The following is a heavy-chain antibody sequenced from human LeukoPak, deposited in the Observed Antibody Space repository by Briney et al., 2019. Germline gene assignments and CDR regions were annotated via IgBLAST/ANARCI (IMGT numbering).Heavy chain of an antibody. V-gene: IGHV4-34*01. CDR1: GGSFSGYY. Sequence: SETLSLTCAVYGGSFSGYYWSWIRQPPGKGLEWIGSIYYSGSTYYNPSLKSRVTISVDTSKNQFSLKLSSVTAADTAVYYCARHFQTTVTTALGYWGQGTLVTVSS. CDR2: IYYSGST. J-gene: IGHJ4*02. D-gene: IGHD4-17*01. CDR3: ARHFQTTVTTALGY.